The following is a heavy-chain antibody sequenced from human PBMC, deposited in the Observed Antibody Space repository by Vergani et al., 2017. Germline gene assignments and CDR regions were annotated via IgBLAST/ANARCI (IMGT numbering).Heavy chain of an antibody. J-gene: IGHJ4*02. CDR1: GYSITSGYY. CDR2: IYHTVSA. Sequence: QVQLQESGPGLLKPSETLSLTCPVSGYSITSGYYWGWIRQPPGRGLEWIGSIYHTVSAYYNPSLKSRVTVSVDTSMNQVSLKLNSVTAADTAVYYCARGALWWLRQIDSWGQGTLVTVSS. D-gene: IGHD2-21*01. V-gene: IGHV4-38-2*02. CDR3: ARGALWWLRQIDS.